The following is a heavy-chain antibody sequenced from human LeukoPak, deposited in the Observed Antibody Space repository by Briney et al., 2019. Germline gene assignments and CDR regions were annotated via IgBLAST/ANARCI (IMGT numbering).Heavy chain of an antibody. CDR1: CYTFTGYY. J-gene: IGHJ5*02. CDR3: ARFYCSSTSCQYNWFDP. V-gene: IGHV1-2*02. Sequence: ASVKVSCKASCYTFTGYYMHWVRQAPGQGLEWMGWINPNSGGTNSAQKFQGRVTLTRDTSISTAYMELSRLTSDDTAVYYCARFYCSSTSCQYNWFDPWGQGTLVSVSS. D-gene: IGHD2-2*01. CDR2: INPNSGGT.